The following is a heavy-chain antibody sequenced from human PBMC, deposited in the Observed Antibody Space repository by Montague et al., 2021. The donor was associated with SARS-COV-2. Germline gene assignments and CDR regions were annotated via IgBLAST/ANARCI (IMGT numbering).Heavy chain of an antibody. Sequence: TLSLTCTVSGGSISSSSYYWGWIRQPPGKGLEWLALIYWDDXXXYXXXXKTRLTTSKDTSKNQVVLTMTNMDPVDTATYYCARILGGQQLAPPYYYYYGMDVWGQGTTVTVSS. CDR2: IYWDDXX. CDR1: GGSISSSSYY. V-gene: IGHV2-70*01. D-gene: IGHD6-13*01. CDR3: ARILGGQQLAPPYYYYYGMDV. J-gene: IGHJ6*02.